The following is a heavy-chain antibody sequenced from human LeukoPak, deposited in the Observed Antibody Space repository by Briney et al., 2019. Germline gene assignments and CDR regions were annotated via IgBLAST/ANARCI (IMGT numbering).Heavy chain of an antibody. CDR2: INPILGIA. V-gene: IGHV1-69*04. D-gene: IGHD6-13*01. J-gene: IGHJ4*02. CDR3: ASHGIAAADREDY. CDR1: GGTFSSYA. Sequence: SVKVSCKASGGTFSSYAISWVRQAPGQGLEWMGRINPILGIANYAQKFQGRVTITADKSTSTAYMELSSLRSEDTAVYYCASHGIAAADREDYWGQGTLVTVSS.